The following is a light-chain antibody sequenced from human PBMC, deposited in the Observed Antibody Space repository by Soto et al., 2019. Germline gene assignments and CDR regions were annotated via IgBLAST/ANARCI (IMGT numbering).Light chain of an antibody. V-gene: IGKV4-1*01. CDR3: QQYYITPVT. J-gene: IGKJ2*01. CDR2: WAS. CDR1: QSVLYSSNNKNY. Sequence: DIVMTQSPDSLAVSLGERATINCKSSQSVLYSSNNKNYLAWYQHKPGQPPKVLIYWASTRESGVPDRFSGSGSGTDFTLTISSLQAEDVAFYYCQQYYITPVTFGQGTKLEIK.